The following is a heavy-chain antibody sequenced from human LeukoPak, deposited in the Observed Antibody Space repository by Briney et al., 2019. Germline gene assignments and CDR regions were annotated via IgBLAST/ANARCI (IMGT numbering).Heavy chain of an antibody. CDR3: ARFRDYVDY. CDR1: GFTFSSYA. Sequence: GGSLRLSCAASGFTFSSYAMHWVRQAPGKGLEWVAVISYDGSNKYYADSVKGRFTISRDNSKNTPYLQMNSLRAEDTAVYYCARFRDYVDYWGQGTLVTVSS. CDR2: ISYDGSNK. V-gene: IGHV3-30-3*01. J-gene: IGHJ4*02.